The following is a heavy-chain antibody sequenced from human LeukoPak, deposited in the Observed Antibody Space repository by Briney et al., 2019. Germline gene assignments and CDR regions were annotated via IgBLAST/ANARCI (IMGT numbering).Heavy chain of an antibody. CDR1: GFTFSSYA. CDR2: ISANGGTT. Sequence: GGSLRLSCAASGFTFSSYAMTWVRQPPGKGLEWVSTISANGGTTYYADSVKGRFTISRDNSKNALYLQMNSLRAEDMAVYYCAKDQIVGPDYFDYWGQGTLVTVSS. CDR3: AKDQIVGPDYFDY. D-gene: IGHD1-26*01. J-gene: IGHJ4*02. V-gene: IGHV3-23*01.